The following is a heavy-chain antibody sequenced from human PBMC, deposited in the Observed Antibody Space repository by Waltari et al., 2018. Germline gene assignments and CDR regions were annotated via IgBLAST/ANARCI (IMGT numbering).Heavy chain of an antibody. D-gene: IGHD6-6*01. V-gene: IGHV1-2*02. J-gene: IGHJ6*02. CDR1: GYTFTGYY. CDR2: INPSSGGT. Sequence: QVQLVQSGAEVKKPGASVKVSCKASGYTFTGYYMHWVRQAPGQGLEWMGWINPSSGGTNYAQKFQGRVTMTRDTSISTAYMELSRLRSDDTAVYYCARDYSSSSVGYYYYGMDVWGQGTTVTVSS. CDR3: ARDYSSSSVGYYYYGMDV.